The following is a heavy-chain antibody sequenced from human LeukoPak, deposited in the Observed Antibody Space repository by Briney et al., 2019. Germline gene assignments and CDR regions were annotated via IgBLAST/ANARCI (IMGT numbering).Heavy chain of an antibody. CDR2: IYWDDDK. CDR3: AHRLNRGSGWSPYYFDY. CDR1: GGSISSYYW. V-gene: IGHV2-5*08. J-gene: IGHJ4*02. D-gene: IGHD6-19*01. Sequence: TLSLTCTVSGGSISSYYWSWIRQPPGKALEWLALIYWDDDKRYSPSLKSRLTITKDTSKNQVVLTMTNMDPVDTATYYCAHRLNRGSGWSPYYFDYWGQGTLVTVSS.